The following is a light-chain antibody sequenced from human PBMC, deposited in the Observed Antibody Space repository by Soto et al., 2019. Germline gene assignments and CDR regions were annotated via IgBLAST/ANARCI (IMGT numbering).Light chain of an antibody. CDR1: QSVSNNY. Sequence: EIVLTQSPGTLSLSPGERATLSCRASQSVSNNYLAWYQQKPGQAPRLLIYGASNRATGIPDRFSGSGSGTDFTLTISRLEPEDVATYYCQKYNSAPRTFGQGTKVDIK. CDR2: GAS. CDR3: QKYNSAPRT. J-gene: IGKJ1*01. V-gene: IGKV3-20*01.